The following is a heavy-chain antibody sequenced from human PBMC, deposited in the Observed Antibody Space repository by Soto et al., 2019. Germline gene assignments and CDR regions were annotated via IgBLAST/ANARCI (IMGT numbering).Heavy chain of an antibody. CDR3: ARESGGATATLDYYYFDMDV. J-gene: IGHJ6*03. CDR1: GDSFNDYY. CDR2: INPNGGVT. V-gene: IGHV1-2*04. Sequence: QVQLVQSGAEVWKPGASVTVSCRSSGDSFNDYYIHWVRQAPGQGFEWMGWINPNGGVTKYAQKFRGWVSITRDTSIRTVYMQLSTLRSDDTAVYYCARESGGATATLDYYYFDMDVWGTGTTVTVSS. D-gene: IGHD5-12*01.